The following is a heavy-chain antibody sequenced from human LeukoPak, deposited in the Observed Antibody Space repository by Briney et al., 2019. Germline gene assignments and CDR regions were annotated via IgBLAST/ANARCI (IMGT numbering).Heavy chain of an antibody. CDR1: GFTFRNFA. Sequence: GGSLRLSCAAYGFTFRNFALNWVRQAPGKGLEWVSTISGSGSNTYYTDSVRGRFTISRDNSRNTLDLQMNRLRVEDTAIYYCARTRSGGWYTPFDSWGKGTLVTVSS. CDR2: ISGSGSNT. D-gene: IGHD6-19*01. V-gene: IGHV3-23*01. CDR3: ARTRSGGWYTPFDS. J-gene: IGHJ4*02.